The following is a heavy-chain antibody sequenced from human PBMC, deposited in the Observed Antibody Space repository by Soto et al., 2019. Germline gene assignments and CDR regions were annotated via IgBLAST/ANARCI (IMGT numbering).Heavy chain of an antibody. D-gene: IGHD3-22*01. V-gene: IGHV1-2*02. CDR2: INPNSGGT. CDR1: GYTFTGYY. CDR3: ARVDYYDSSGSLLGY. Sequence: GASVKVSCKASGYTFTGYYMHWVRQAPGQGLEWMGWINPNSGGTNYAQKFQGRVTMTRDTSISTAYMELSRLRSDDTAVYYCARVDYYDSSGSLLGYWGQGTLVTVSA. J-gene: IGHJ4*02.